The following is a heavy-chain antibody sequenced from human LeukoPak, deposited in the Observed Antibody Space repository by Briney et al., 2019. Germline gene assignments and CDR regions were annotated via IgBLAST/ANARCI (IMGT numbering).Heavy chain of an antibody. Sequence: GGSLRLSCSASGFTFSSYAMHWVRQAPGKGLEYVSAISSNGGSTYYADSVKGRFIISRDNSKNTLYLQMSSLRAEDTAVYYCVKDAEGNYYGSGSYYTFFDYWGQGTLVTVSS. V-gene: IGHV3-64D*06. CDR1: GFTFSSYA. CDR3: VKDAEGNYYGSGSYYTFFDY. J-gene: IGHJ4*02. CDR2: ISSNGGST. D-gene: IGHD3-10*01.